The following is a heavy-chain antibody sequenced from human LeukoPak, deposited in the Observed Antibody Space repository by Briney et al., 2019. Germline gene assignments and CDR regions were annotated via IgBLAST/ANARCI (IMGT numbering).Heavy chain of an antibody. J-gene: IGHJ3*02. CDR1: GGSFSGYY. CDR2: INHSGST. Sequence: SEALSLTCAVYGGSFSGYYWSWIRQPPGKGLEWIGEINHSGSTNYNPSLKSRVTISVDTSKNQFSLKLSSVTAADTAVYYCAREIYYYDSSGYAPGAFDIWGQGTMVTVSS. V-gene: IGHV4-34*01. D-gene: IGHD3-22*01. CDR3: AREIYYYDSSGYAPGAFDI.